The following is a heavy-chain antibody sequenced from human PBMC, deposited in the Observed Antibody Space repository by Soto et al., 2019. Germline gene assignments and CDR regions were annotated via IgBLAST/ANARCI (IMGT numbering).Heavy chain of an antibody. Sequence: WVLRLSCAASGFTFSRYAIHWVRQAPGKGLEWVAVISRDGTNKYYVDSVKGRFTISRDNSRNTLYLQMNSLRHEDAAVYYCARSRSGAVADSFDFWGQGTLVTVSS. J-gene: IGHJ4*02. CDR2: ISRDGTNK. CDR3: ARSRSGAVADSFDF. CDR1: GFTFSRYA. V-gene: IGHV3-30*04. D-gene: IGHD3-10*01.